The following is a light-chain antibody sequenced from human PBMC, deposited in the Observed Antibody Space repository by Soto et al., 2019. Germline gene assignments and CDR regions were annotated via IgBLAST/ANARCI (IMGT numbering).Light chain of an antibody. CDR3: QHYNPYSGP. J-gene: IGKJ1*01. V-gene: IGKV1-5*03. CDR1: QTISTW. CDR2: QAS. Sequence: DIPMAQSPSTLSANVGDRVSITCRASQTISTWLAWYQQKPGKAPNLLIYQASTLETGVPSRFSGSGSGTEFTLTISGLQPDDFASYYCQHYNPYSGPFGQGTKVEIK.